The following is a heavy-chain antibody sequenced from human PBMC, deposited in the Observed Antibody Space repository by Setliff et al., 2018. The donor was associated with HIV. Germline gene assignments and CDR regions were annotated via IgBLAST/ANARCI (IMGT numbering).Heavy chain of an antibody. Sequence: GESLKISCAASGFTFSNYGMNWVRQASGKGLEWVSSINGNGRSTNYADSVKGRFAISSDNAKNSLFLQMNSLRPEDTAVYYCARGGHNWNSDYWGHGTLVTV. J-gene: IGHJ4*01. D-gene: IGHD1-1*01. CDR1: GFTFSNYG. V-gene: IGHV3-21*06. CDR3: ARGGHNWNSDY. CDR2: INGNGRST.